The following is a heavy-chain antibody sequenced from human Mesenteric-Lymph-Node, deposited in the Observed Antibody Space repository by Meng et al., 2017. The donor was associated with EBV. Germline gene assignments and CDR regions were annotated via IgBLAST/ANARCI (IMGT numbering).Heavy chain of an antibody. V-gene: IGHV4-34*02. CDR1: GGSFSAYY. CDR3: ARSYSNFQFFDS. D-gene: IGHD4-11*01. Sequence: VRLPPWGAGLLKPSETLSLTCAVYGGSFSAYYWSWIRQPPGKGLEWIGEINDSGSTNYNPSLKSRVTISLDTSNKHFSLKLSSVTAADAAVYYCARSYSNFQFFDSWGQGTLVTVSS. J-gene: IGHJ4*02. CDR2: INDSGST.